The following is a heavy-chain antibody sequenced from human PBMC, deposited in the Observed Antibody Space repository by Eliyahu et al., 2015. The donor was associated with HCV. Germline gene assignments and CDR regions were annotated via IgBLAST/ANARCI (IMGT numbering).Heavy chain of an antibody. D-gene: IGHD6-13*01. J-gene: IGHJ6*02. CDR1: GFPXRSNX. V-gene: IGHV3-66*02. CDR3: ARDVGLPGRMIAAAGNVYYGMDV. CDR2: IYSGGST. Sequence: EVQLVESGGGLVQPGGSLRLSCAASGFPXRSNXXSXVRQVPGKGXEWVSXIYSGGSTYYADSVKGRFTISRDNSKNTLYLQMNSLRAEDTAVYYCARDVGLPGRMIAAAGNVYYGMDVWGQGTTVTVSS.